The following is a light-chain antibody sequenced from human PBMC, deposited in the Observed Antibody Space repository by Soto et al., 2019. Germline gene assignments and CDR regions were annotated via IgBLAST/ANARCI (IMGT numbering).Light chain of an antibody. CDR2: AAS. CDR1: QDISSY. Sequence: DIQMTQSPSSLSASVGDRVTITCRASQDISSYLNWYQHKPGKAPKLLIYAASSLQSGVSSRFRGSGSGTDFTLTISNLQPEDFGTYYCQQSYSSQQRYSTSLTFAGGTKVEI. J-gene: IGKJ4*01. V-gene: IGKV1-39*01. CDR3: QQSYSSQQRYSTSLT.